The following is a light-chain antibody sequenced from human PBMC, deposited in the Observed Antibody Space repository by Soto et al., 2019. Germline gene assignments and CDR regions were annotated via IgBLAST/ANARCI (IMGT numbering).Light chain of an antibody. CDR2: GAS. CDR3: QQFDRSLPSWT. J-gene: IGKJ1*01. CDR1: QSVSSNY. Sequence: EIVLTQSPATLSLSPGERATLSCRASQSVSSNYLAWYQHIPGQAPRLLIYGASTRATGIPDRFSGSGSGTDFTLTISRLEPEDFAVYYCQQFDRSLPSWTFGQGTKVE. V-gene: IGKV3-20*01.